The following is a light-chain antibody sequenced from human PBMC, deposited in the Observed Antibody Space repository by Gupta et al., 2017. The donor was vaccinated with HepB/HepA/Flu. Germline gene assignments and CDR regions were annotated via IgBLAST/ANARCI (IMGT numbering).Light chain of an antibody. Sequence: DAVMTQSPVSLPVTLGQPASISCRSSRSLVHSDGNTHLNWFQQRPGQSPRRLIYMVSKRDSGVPDRFSGSGSGTDFTLKISRVEAEDVGVYYCMQGTHWPRTFGQGTKVEIK. V-gene: IGKV2-30*02. CDR3: MQGTHWPRT. CDR1: RSLVHSDGNTH. CDR2: MVS. J-gene: IGKJ1*01.